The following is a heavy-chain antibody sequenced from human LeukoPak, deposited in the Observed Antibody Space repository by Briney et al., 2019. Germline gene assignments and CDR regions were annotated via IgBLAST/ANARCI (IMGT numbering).Heavy chain of an antibody. J-gene: IGHJ5*02. D-gene: IGHD6-13*01. CDR2: IYTSGST. Sequence: SQTLSLTCTVSGGSISSDSYYWSWIRQPAGKGLEWIGRIYTSGSTNYNPSLQSRVTISVDTSKNHFSLRLSSVTAADTAVYYCAGGGYSSTWYTDHTNWFDPWGQGTLVTVSS. CDR1: GGSISSDSYY. V-gene: IGHV4-61*02. CDR3: AGGGYSSTWYTDHTNWFDP.